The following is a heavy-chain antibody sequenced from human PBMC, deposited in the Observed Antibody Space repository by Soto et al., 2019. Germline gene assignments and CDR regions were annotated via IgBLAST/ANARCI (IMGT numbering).Heavy chain of an antibody. CDR1: GYTFTGYY. J-gene: IGHJ4*02. CDR3: ARKAGSKGWFGGGFWVGTSAFFDY. D-gene: IGHD3-16*01. V-gene: IGHV1-2*04. CDR2: INPNSGGT. Sequence: QVQLVQSGAEVKKPGASVKVSCKASGYTFTGYYMHWVRQAPGQGLEWMGWINPNSGGTNYAQKLQGWVNMTMETSISSAHMGLSRLRSDDTGVDFCARKAGSKGWFGGGFWVGTSAFFDYWGQGTLVTVSS.